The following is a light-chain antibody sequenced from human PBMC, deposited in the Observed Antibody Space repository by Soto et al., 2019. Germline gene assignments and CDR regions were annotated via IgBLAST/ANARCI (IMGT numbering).Light chain of an antibody. Sequence: DIQMTQSPSSLSASVGDRVTITCRASQSISNYLNWYQQKPGKAPKLLIYAASSLQSGVPSRFSGSGSGEDFTPTISHLQTEDFATYYCQQTYSTPRTFGQGTKVEIK. J-gene: IGKJ1*01. CDR1: QSISNY. V-gene: IGKV1-39*01. CDR2: AAS. CDR3: QQTYSTPRT.